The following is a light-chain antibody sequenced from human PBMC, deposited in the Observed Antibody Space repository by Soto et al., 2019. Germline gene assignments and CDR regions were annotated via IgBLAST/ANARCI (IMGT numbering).Light chain of an antibody. Sequence: QSALTQPASVSGSPGQSITISCTGTSSDVGGYNYVSWYQQHPGKAPKVMIYETSQRPSGVSDRFSGSKSGNTASLTISGLQAEDEADYYCFSFTSTNTHVFGSGTQLTVL. CDR2: ETS. J-gene: IGLJ7*01. CDR3: FSFTSTNTHV. V-gene: IGLV2-14*01. CDR1: SSDVGGYNY.